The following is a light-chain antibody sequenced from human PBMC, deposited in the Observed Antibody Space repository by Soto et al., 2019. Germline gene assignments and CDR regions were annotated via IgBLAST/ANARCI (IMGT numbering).Light chain of an antibody. Sequence: IVLTQSPGTLSLSPGDRATLSCRASQSITSSSFAWYQQKPGQAPRLLIYGASRRATGIPDRFSGSGSGTDFTLTISRLEPEDFAVFYCQHYGTSWTFGQGTKVEIK. V-gene: IGKV3-20*01. CDR3: QHYGTSWT. CDR1: QSITSSS. J-gene: IGKJ1*01. CDR2: GAS.